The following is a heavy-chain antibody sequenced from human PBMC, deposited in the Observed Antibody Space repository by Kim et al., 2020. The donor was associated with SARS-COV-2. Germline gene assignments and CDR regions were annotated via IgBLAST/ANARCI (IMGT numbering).Heavy chain of an antibody. D-gene: IGHD6-13*01. Sequence: GGSLRLSCAASGFTFSSYAMHWVRQAPGKGLEWVAVISYDGSNKYYADSVKGRFTISRDNSKNTLYLQMNSLRAEDTAVYYCARPWYTAAAGTKRQLYYLGQGNLGSVSS. CDR1: GFTFSSYA. V-gene: IGHV3-30-3*01. J-gene: IGHJ4*02. CDR3: ARPWYTAAAGTKRQLYY. CDR2: ISYDGSNK.